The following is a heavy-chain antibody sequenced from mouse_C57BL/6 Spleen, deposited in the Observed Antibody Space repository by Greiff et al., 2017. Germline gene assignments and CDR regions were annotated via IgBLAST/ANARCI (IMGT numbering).Heavy chain of an antibody. J-gene: IGHJ1*03. CDR1: GYTFTDYE. CDR3: TRERDYYGSSYGYFEG. Sequence: QVQLQQSGAELVRPGASVTLSCKASGYTFTDYEMHWVKQTPVHGLEWIGAIDPETGGTAYNQKFKGKAILTADKSSSTAYMELRSLTSEDSAVYYCTRERDYYGSSYGYFEGWGTGTTVTVSS. D-gene: IGHD1-1*01. V-gene: IGHV1-15*01. CDR2: IDPETGGT.